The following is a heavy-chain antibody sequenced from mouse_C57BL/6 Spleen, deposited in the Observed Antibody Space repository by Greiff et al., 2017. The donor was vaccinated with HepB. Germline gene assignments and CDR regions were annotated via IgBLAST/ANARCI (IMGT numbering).Heavy chain of an antibody. V-gene: IGHV1-64*01. CDR1: GYTFTSYW. CDR3: ARQPVLIYYYGSSPMDY. Sequence: QVQLQQPGAELVKPGASVKLSCKASGYTFTSYWMHWVKQRPGQGLEWIGMIHPNSGSTNYNEKFKSKATLTVDKSSSTAYMQLSSLTSEDSAVYCCARQPVLIYYYGSSPMDYWGQGTAVTVAS. CDR2: IHPNSGST. D-gene: IGHD1-1*01. J-gene: IGHJ4*01.